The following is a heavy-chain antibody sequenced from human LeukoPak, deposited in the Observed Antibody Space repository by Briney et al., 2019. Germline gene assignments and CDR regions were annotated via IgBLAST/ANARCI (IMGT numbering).Heavy chain of an antibody. CDR1: GFTVSSFW. J-gene: IGHJ5*02. CDR2: ISSDGSNT. D-gene: IGHD3-10*01. V-gene: IGHV3-74*01. CDR3: TRGRGSYGWFDP. Sequence: GSLRLSCAASGFTVSSFWMHWVRQAPGKGLVWVSRISSDGSNTYYADSVKGRFTISRDTAMNTLYLQMNSLRVEDTADYYCTRGRGSYGWFDPWGQGTQVTVSS.